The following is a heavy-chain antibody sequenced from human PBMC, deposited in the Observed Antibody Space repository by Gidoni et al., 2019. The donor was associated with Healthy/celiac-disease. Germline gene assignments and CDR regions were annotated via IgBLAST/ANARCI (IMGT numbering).Heavy chain of an antibody. CDR3: ARAQSWRAVTTLGAFDI. D-gene: IGHD3-16*01. V-gene: IGHV4-34*01. CDR1: GGSFRGYY. Sequence: QVQLQQWGAGLLKPSETLSLPCAVYGGSFRGYYWSWIRQPPGKGREWIGEINHSGSTNYNPSLKSRVTISVDTSKNQFSLKLSSVTAADTAVYYCARAQSWRAVTTLGAFDIWGQGTMVTVSS. CDR2: INHSGST. J-gene: IGHJ3*02.